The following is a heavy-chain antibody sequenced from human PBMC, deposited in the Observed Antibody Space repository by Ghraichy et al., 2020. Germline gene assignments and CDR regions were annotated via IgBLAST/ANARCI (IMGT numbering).Heavy chain of an antibody. D-gene: IGHD3-16*01. J-gene: IGHJ4*02. CDR2: VYYTGST. Sequence: SETLSLTCSVSGDSVTNDNYYWGWIRQSPGKGLEWIGSVYYTGSTYYNPSLKSRITISVDTSKNQFSLKVRSVTAADKSVYYCARHGGSIRGGFDYWGQGLLFPVPS. CDR1: GDSVTNDNYY. CDR3: ARHGGSIRGGFDY. V-gene: IGHV4-39*01.